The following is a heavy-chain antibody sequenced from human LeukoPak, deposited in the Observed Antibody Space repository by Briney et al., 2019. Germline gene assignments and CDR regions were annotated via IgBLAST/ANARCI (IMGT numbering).Heavy chain of an antibody. Sequence: ASVKVSCKASGYTFTSYGISWVRQAPGQGLEWMRWISAYNGNTNYAQKLQGRVTMTTDTSTSTAYMELRSLRSDDTAVYYCARTPYDSSGYSYDYWGQGTLVTVSS. CDR2: ISAYNGNT. V-gene: IGHV1-18*01. J-gene: IGHJ4*02. CDR3: ARTPYDSSGYSYDY. CDR1: GYTFTSYG. D-gene: IGHD3-22*01.